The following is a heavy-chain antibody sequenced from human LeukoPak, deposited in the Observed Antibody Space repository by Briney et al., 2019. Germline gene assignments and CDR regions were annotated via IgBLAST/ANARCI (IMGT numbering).Heavy chain of an antibody. CDR2: INSDGNTR. J-gene: IGHJ1*01. D-gene: IGHD2-2*02. CDR3: ARDRDCSSTSCYIRAEYFQH. V-gene: IGHV3-74*01. Sequence: GGSLRLSCTASGFTFSTYWMHWVRQAPGKGLVWVSRINSDGNTRSYADSVKGRFTISRDNAKNSLYLQMNSLRAEDTAVYYCARDRDCSSTSCYIRAEYFQHWGQGTLVTVSS. CDR1: GFTFSTYW.